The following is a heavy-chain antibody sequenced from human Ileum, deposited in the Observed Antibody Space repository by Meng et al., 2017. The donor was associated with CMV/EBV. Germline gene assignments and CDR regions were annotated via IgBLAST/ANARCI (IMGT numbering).Heavy chain of an antibody. V-gene: IGHV3-72*01. Sequence: EVQLVESGGGLVHPGGSLRLSCAASGFTFSDHYMDWVRQAPGKGLEWVGRVRDRPHSYTTEYAASVKGRFIISRDDSKNSLYLQMNSLKTEDTAVYYCVRDCRGSGSFDSWGQGTLVTVSS. J-gene: IGHJ4*02. CDR2: VRDRPHSYTT. D-gene: IGHD3-10*01. CDR1: GFTFSDHY. CDR3: VRDCRGSGSFDS.